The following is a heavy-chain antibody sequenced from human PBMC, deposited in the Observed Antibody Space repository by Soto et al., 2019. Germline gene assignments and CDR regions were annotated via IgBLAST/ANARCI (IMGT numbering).Heavy chain of an antibody. Sequence: SETLSLTCAASGYSISSGYYWGWLRQPPGKGLEWTGSIYHSGSTYYNPSLRSRVTISVDTSKNQFSLKLSALTAADTAVYYRARAAPPTGPTRYYSGMDVWGQGTTVTVSS. CDR2: IYHSGST. V-gene: IGHV4-38-2*01. J-gene: IGHJ6*02. D-gene: IGHD1-1*01. CDR1: GYSISSGYY. CDR3: ARAAPPTGPTRYYSGMDV.